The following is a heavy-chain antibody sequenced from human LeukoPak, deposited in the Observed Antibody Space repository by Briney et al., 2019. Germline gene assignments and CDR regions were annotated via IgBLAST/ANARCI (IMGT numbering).Heavy chain of an antibody. CDR3: ARDNRQYCSSTSCSLLYYYYYGMDV. CDR2: IDHSGRT. V-gene: IGHV4-34*01. Sequence: SETLSLTCAVYGGSFSGYYWSWIRQPPGKGLEWIGEIDHSGRTNSNPSLKSRVIISVDTSKNQFSLKLSSVTAADTAVYYCARDNRQYCSSTSCSLLYYYYYGMDVWGQGTTVTVSS. J-gene: IGHJ6*02. CDR1: GGSFSGYY. D-gene: IGHD2-2*01.